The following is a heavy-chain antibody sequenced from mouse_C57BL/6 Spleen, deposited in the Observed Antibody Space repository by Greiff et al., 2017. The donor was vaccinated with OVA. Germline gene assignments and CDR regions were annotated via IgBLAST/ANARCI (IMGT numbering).Heavy chain of an antibody. D-gene: IGHD4-1*01. CDR2: INPNNGGT. CDR3: ARYHWEGYYFDY. Sequence: VQLQQSGPELVKPGASVKISCKASGYTFTDYYMNWVKQSHGKSLEWIGDINPNNGGTSYNQKFKGKATLTVDKSSSTAYMELRSLTSEDSAVYYCARYHWEGYYFDYWGQGTTLTVSS. V-gene: IGHV1-26*01. CDR1: GYTFTDYY. J-gene: IGHJ2*01.